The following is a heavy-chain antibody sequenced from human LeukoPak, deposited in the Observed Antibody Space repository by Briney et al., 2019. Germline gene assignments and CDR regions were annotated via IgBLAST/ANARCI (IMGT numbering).Heavy chain of an antibody. Sequence: ASVKVSCKASGYTFTNYGISWVRQAPGQGLEWMGWISAYNGNTNYAQKLQGRVTMTTDTSTSTAYMELRSLRSDDTAVYYCARLSGSTIFGVVTTFDYWGQGTLVTVSS. J-gene: IGHJ4*02. V-gene: IGHV1-18*01. D-gene: IGHD3-3*01. CDR3: ARLSGSTIFGVVTTFDY. CDR1: GYTFTNYG. CDR2: ISAYNGNT.